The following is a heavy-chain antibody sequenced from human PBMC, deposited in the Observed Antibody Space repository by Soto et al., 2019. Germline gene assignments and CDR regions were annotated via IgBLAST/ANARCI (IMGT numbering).Heavy chain of an antibody. CDR2: IIPIFGTA. CDR3: ARDLGYSGSYYYYGMDV. CDR1: GGTFSSYA. D-gene: IGHD1-26*01. Sequence: QVQLVQSGAEVKKPGSSVKVSCKASGGTFSSYAISWVRQAPGQGLEWMGGIIPIFGTANYAQKFQGRVTITADDSTSTAYMELSSLRSEDTAVYYCARDLGYSGSYYYYGMDVWGQGTTVTVSS. V-gene: IGHV1-69*12. J-gene: IGHJ6*02.